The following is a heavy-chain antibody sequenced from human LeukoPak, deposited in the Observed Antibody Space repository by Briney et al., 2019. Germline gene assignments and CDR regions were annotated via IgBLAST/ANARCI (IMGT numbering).Heavy chain of an antibody. CDR3: TRERRGSYYAFES. J-gene: IGHJ4*02. CDR2: VMSGRGST. V-gene: IGHV3-11*05. Sequence: GGSLRLSCAASGFSVSDYSISWIRQSPGKGPEWISYVMSGRGSTNYADSVKGRFTISRDNAKNSVALQLDGLRADDAAVYFCTRERRGSYYAFESWGQGTLVTVSS. CDR1: GFSVSDYS. D-gene: IGHD3-16*01.